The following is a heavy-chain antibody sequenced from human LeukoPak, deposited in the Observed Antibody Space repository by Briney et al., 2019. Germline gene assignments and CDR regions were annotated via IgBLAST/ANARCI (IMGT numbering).Heavy chain of an antibody. CDR1: GFTFSVYY. CDR2: VSPDATNS. CDR3: ARAYYEILTWVGAFDI. J-gene: IGHJ3*02. V-gene: IGHV3-74*03. D-gene: IGHD3-9*01. Sequence: PGGSLRLSCAASGFTFSVYYMFWVRQAPGKGLVWVSNVSPDATNSKYADSVKGRFTISRDNSKNTLYLQMSSLRAEDTAVYYCARAYYEILTWVGAFDIWGQGTMVTVSS.